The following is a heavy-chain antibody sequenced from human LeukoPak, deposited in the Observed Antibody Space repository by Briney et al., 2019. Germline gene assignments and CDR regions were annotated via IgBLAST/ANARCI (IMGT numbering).Heavy chain of an antibody. CDR2: ISSSGNYI. Sequence: KAGGSLRLSCAASGFTFIRYSMNWVRQAPGKGLEWVSSISSSGNYIYYADSVKGRFTISRDNAKNSLYLQMNSLSAEDTAVYYCAREPPFGMDVWGQGTTVTVS. CDR3: AREPPFGMDV. CDR1: GFTFIRYS. J-gene: IGHJ6*02. V-gene: IGHV3-21*01.